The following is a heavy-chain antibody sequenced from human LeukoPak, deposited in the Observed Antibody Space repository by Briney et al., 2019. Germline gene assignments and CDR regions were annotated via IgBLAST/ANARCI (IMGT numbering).Heavy chain of an antibody. J-gene: IGHJ6*02. V-gene: IGHV4-59*01. CDR1: CGSISSYY. CDR3: ASWGWLSFYYGMDV. D-gene: IGHD3-22*01. Sequence: SETLSLTCTVSCGSISSYYWSWIRQPPGKGLEWIGYIYYSGSTNYNPSLKSRVTISVDTSKNQFSLKLSSVTAADTAVYYCASWGWLSFYYGMDVWGQGTTVTVSS. CDR2: IYYSGST.